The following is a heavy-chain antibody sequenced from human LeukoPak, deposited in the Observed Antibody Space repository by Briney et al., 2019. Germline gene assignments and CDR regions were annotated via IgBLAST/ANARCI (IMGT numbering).Heavy chain of an antibody. J-gene: IGHJ5*02. CDR3: TTCAPNRYWFAP. CDR1: AGSISHDY. V-gene: IGHV4-59*08. D-gene: IGHD2-2*01. CDR2: IDYSGYT. Sequence: SETLSLTCTISAGSISHDYWVWVRQPPGKGLEWIAYIDYSGYTDYNPSVKSRVTMSIDTSKGQFTLHLRSVSAADTAIYYCTTCAPNRYWFAPWGQGIQVTVSS.